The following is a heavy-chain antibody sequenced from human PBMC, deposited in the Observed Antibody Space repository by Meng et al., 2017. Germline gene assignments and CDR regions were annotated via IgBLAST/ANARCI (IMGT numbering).Heavy chain of an antibody. Sequence: QVHLVPAGAEVKKPGSSVKVSCKASGGTFSSYAISWVRQAPGQGLEWMGGIIPIFGTANYAQKFQGRVTITTDESTSTAYMELSSLRSEDTAVYYCASYTAAAGTFDYWGQGTLVTVSS. J-gene: IGHJ4*02. CDR2: IIPIFGTA. CDR3: ASYTAAAGTFDY. D-gene: IGHD6-13*01. CDR1: GGTFSSYA. V-gene: IGHV1-69*05.